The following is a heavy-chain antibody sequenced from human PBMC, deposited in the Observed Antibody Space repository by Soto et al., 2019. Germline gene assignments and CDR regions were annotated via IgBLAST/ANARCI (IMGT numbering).Heavy chain of an antibody. CDR3: VNGGELLRYFDWLPPDYYYGMDV. D-gene: IGHD3-9*01. J-gene: IGHJ6*02. V-gene: IGHV3-64D*06. Sequence: GGSLRLSCSAYGLTCSSYAMRWVRQDPGKGLEYVSAISSNGGSTYYADSVKGRFTISRDNYKHTLYLQMSSLRAADTAVYYCVNGGELLRYFDWLPPDYYYGMDVWGQGTTVPVS. CDR1: GLTCSSYA. CDR2: ISSNGGST.